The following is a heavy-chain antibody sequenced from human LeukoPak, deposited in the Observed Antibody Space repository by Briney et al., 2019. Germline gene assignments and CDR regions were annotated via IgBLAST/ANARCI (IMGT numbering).Heavy chain of an antibody. Sequence: GGSLRLSCAASGFTFSSYDIHWVRQAPGKGLEWVSVISYDGGNKYYADSVKGRFTISRDNSKNTLYLQMNSLRAEDTAVYYCARDNSVRDEAWWFNPWGQGTLVTVSS. CDR2: ISYDGGNK. CDR1: GFTFSSYD. D-gene: IGHD5-24*01. J-gene: IGHJ5*02. V-gene: IGHV3-30*04. CDR3: ARDNSVRDEAWWFNP.